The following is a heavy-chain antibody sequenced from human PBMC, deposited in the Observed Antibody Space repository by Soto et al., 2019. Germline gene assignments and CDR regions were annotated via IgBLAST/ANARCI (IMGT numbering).Heavy chain of an antibody. Sequence: QLQLQESGSGLVKPSQTLSLTCAVSGGSISSGGYSWSWIRQPPGKGLEWIGYIYHSGTTYYTTSLKSRVTISVDRSKNQFSLKLSSVTAADTAVYYRARVPGLWGRATLVTVSS. J-gene: IGHJ2*01. V-gene: IGHV4-30-2*01. CDR2: IYHSGTT. CDR1: GGSISSGGYS. CDR3: ARVPGL.